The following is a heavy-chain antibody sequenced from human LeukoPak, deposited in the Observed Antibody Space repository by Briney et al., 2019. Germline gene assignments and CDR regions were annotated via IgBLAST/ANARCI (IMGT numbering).Heavy chain of an antibody. CDR2: IIPIFGTP. V-gene: IGHV1-69*13. CDR3: ARGLLGFMRSDYSNYWDNWFDP. J-gene: IGHJ5*02. Sequence: ASVKVSCKTPGGTFSSYTISWVRQAPGQGLEWMGGIIPIFGTPHYAQKFQDRVTITADASTSTAYMELSSLRSEDTAVYYCARGLLGFMRSDYSNYWDNWFDPWGQGTLVTVSS. D-gene: IGHD4-11*01. CDR1: GGTFSSYT.